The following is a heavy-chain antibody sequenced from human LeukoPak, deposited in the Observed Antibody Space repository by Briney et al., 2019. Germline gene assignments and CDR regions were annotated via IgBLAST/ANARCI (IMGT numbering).Heavy chain of an antibody. D-gene: IGHD3-9*01. CDR1: GGTFSSYA. CDR2: IIPIFGTT. J-gene: IGHJ6*03. Sequence: SVKVSCKASGGTFSSYAISWVRQAPGQGLEWMGGIIPIFGTTNYAQKFQDRVTITADKSTSTAYMELSSLRSEDTAVYYCARVQVLRYFDWLRHYYMDVWGKGTTVTISS. CDR3: ARVQVLRYFDWLRHYYMDV. V-gene: IGHV1-69*06.